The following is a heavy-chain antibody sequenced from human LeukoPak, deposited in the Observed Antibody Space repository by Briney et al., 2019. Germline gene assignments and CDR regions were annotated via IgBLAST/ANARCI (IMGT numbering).Heavy chain of an antibody. J-gene: IGHJ4*02. D-gene: IGHD3-10*01. CDR3: ARAALGLGGYYFDY. CDR1: GGTFSSYA. CDR2: ISAYNGNT. V-gene: IGHV1-18*01. Sequence: GASVKVSCKASGGTFSSYAISWVRQAPGQGLEWMGWISAYNGNTNYAQKLQGRVTMTTDTSTSTAYVELRSLRSDDTAVYYCARAALGLGGYYFDYWGQGTLVTVSS.